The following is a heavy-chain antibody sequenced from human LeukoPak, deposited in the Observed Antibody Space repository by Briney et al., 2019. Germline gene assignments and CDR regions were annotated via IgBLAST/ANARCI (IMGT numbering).Heavy chain of an antibody. V-gene: IGHV1-2*02. D-gene: IGHD3-3*01. J-gene: IGHJ4*02. CDR2: INPNSGGT. CDR1: GYTFTDYH. Sequence: ASVKVSSKASGYTFTDYHIHWVRQAPGQGLEWMGWINPNSGGTNYAQNLQGRVTMTRDTSITTAYLDLTRLRSDDTAVYYCARDIRPRVESFDYWGQGSLVTVSS. CDR3: ARDIRPRVESFDY.